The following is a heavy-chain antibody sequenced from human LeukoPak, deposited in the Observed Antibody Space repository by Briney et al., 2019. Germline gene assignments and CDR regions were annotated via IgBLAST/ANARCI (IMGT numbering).Heavy chain of an antibody. CDR2: IYYSGTT. CDR3: AREDPQTTVPEGMDV. D-gene: IGHD4-17*01. V-gene: IGHV4-59*01. Sequence: SETLSLTGTVSGCSISYYYWSWIRQSPGKGLEWIGYIYYSGTTNYNPSLKSRVTISVDTSKNQSSLQLRSVTAADTAVYYCAREDPQTTVPEGMDVWGQGTTVTVSS. CDR1: GCSISYYY. J-gene: IGHJ6*02.